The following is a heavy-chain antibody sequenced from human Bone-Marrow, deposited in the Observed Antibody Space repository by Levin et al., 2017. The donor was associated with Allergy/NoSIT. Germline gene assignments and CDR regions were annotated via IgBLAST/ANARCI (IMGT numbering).Heavy chain of an antibody. D-gene: IGHD1-26*01. Sequence: ASVKVSCKASGYTFTGYYMHWVRQAPGQGLEWMGRINPNSGGTNYAQKFQGRVTMTRDTSISTAYMELSRLRSDDTAVYYCARDRTLRGGSFDPWGQGTLVTVSS. V-gene: IGHV1-2*06. J-gene: IGHJ5*02. CDR3: ARDRTLRGGSFDP. CDR1: GYTFTGYY. CDR2: INPNSGGT.